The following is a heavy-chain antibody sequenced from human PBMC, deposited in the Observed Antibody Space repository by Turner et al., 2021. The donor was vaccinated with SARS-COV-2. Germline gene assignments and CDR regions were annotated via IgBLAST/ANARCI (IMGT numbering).Heavy chain of an antibody. V-gene: IGHV3-30*18. CDR1: GFTFSSYG. CDR3: AKDGAPFLLYFGEPTFYFDY. J-gene: IGHJ4*02. CDR2: ISYDGSNK. Sequence: QVQLVESGGGVVQPGRSLRLSFAASGFTFSSYGMHWVCQAPGKGLEWVAVISYDGSNKYYADSVKGRFTISRNNSQNTLNLQMNSLRAEDTAVYYCAKDGAPFLLYFGEPTFYFDYWGQGTLLTVSS. D-gene: IGHD3-10*01.